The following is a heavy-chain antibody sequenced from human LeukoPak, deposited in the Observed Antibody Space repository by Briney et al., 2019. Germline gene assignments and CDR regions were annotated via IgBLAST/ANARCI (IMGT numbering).Heavy chain of an antibody. J-gene: IGHJ4*02. CDR3: AGGAMVRGVIGPNDY. CDR2: ISSSSYYI. D-gene: IGHD3-10*01. V-gene: IGHV3-21*04. Sequence: GGSLRLSCEASGFTFSTYSMNWVRQAPGKGLEWVSSISSSSYYIYYADSVKGRFTISRDNAKNSLYLQMNSLRAEDTAVYYCAGGAMVRGVIGPNDYWGQGTLVTVSS. CDR1: GFTFSTYS.